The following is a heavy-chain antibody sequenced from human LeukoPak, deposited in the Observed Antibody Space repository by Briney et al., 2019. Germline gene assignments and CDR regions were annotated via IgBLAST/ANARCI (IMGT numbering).Heavy chain of an antibody. CDR3: ARGYCGGDCLGWFDP. J-gene: IGHJ5*02. Sequence: SVKVSCRASGGTFSSYTISWVRQAPGQGLEWMGRIIPILGIANYAQKFQGRVTITADKSTSTAYMELSSLRSKDTAVYYCARGYCGGDCLGWFDPWGQGTLVTVSS. V-gene: IGHV1-69*02. CDR1: GGTFSSYT. D-gene: IGHD2-21*02. CDR2: IIPILGIA.